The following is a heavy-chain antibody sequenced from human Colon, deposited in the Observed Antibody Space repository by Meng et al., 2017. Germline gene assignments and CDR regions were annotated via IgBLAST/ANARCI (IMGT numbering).Heavy chain of an antibody. J-gene: IGHJ3*02. CDR1: GFTFSVFY. D-gene: IGHD3-16*01. Sequence: QVWRVEVWGGLVKPGRSLSLSCAASGFTFSVFYMSWIRQTPGKGLEWLSYITNTGNNMYYADSVRGRFTISRDNAKNSLYLQMNSLRAEDTAVYYCARDNYGRYGLDPFDMWGQGTMVTVPS. CDR2: ITNTGNNM. CDR3: ARDNYGRYGLDPFDM. V-gene: IGHV3-11*01.